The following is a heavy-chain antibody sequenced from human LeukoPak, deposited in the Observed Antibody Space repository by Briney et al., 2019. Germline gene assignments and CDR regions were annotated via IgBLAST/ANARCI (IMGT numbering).Heavy chain of an antibody. CDR3: ATVGYGDSHFGY. CDR2: VDPEDGET. V-gene: IGHV1-69-2*01. J-gene: IGHJ4*02. CDR1: GYTFTDYY. D-gene: IGHD4-17*01. Sequence: ASVKVSCKVSGYTFTDYYMHWVQQAPGKGLEWMGLVDPEDGETIYAEKFQGRVTITADTSTDTAYMELSSLRSEDTAVYFCATVGYGDSHFGYWGKGTLVTVSS.